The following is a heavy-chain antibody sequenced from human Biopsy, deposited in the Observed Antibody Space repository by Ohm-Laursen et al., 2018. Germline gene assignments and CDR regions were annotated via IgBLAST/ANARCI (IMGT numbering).Heavy chain of an antibody. Sequence: SETLSLTCIVSGGSVSSNTNYWAWIRQPPGKGLEWIGSIFYSGIIYHNPSLKSRVSISVDTSKNQFSLNLNSVTAADTAVYYCARHPTGFWFDPWGQGTLVIVSS. CDR1: GGSVSSNTNY. CDR2: IFYSGII. V-gene: IGHV4-39*01. CDR3: ARHPTGFWFDP. J-gene: IGHJ5*02.